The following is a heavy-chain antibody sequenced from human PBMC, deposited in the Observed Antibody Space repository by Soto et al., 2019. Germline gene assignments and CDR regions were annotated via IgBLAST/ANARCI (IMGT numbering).Heavy chain of an antibody. J-gene: IGHJ6*02. CDR1: GFTFSSYG. D-gene: IGHD4-4*01. CDR2: IWYDGSNK. V-gene: IGHV3-33*01. CDR3: ARDRKPYSNYYYYGMDV. Sequence: QVQLVESGGGVVQPGRSLRLSCAASGFTFSSYGMHWVRQAPGKGLEWVAVIWYDGSNKYYADSVKGRFTISRDNSKNTLYLQINSLRAEDTAVYYCARDRKPYSNYYYYGMDVWGQGTTVTVSS.